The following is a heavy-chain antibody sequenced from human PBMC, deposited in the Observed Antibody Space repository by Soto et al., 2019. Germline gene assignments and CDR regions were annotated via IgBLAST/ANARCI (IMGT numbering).Heavy chain of an antibody. Sequence: PGGSLRLSCAASGFTFSSYAMSWVRQAPGKGLEWVSAISGSGGSTYYADSVKGRFTISRDNSKNTLYLQMNSLRAEDTAVYYWAKDSLEYYYDSSGYWGTFDYSGQGTLITVSS. CDR3: AKDSLEYYYDSSGYWGTFDY. V-gene: IGHV3-23*01. J-gene: IGHJ4*02. D-gene: IGHD3-22*01. CDR1: GFTFSSYA. CDR2: ISGSGGST.